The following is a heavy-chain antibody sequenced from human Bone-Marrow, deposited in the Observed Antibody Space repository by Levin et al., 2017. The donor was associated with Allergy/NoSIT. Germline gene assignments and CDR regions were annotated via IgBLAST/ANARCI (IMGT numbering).Heavy chain of an antibody. Sequence: RGESLKISCAASEFTFNNYAMTWVRQAPGKGLEWVSAISGSGGSIFYADSVKGRFTISRDNSKNTLYLQMNSLRAEDTAVYYCAKSYGDHKFGYHYDGMDVWGQGTTVTVSS. CDR3: AKSYGDHKFGYHYDGMDV. V-gene: IGHV3-23*01. CDR2: ISGSGGSI. CDR1: EFTFNNYA. D-gene: IGHD4-17*01. J-gene: IGHJ6*02.